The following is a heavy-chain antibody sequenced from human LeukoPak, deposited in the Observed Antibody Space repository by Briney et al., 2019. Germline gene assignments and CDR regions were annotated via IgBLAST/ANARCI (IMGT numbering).Heavy chain of an antibody. Sequence: GGSLRLTCAASGFTFNDYTMHWVRQAPGKGLEWVSLISWDGGSTYYADSVKGRFTISRDNSKNSLYLQMNSLRTEDTALYYCAKDIGGCSGGSCYSYYYYGMDVWGQGTTVTVSS. CDR3: AKDIGGCSGGSCYSYYYYGMDV. D-gene: IGHD2-15*01. CDR1: GFTFNDYT. V-gene: IGHV3-43*01. J-gene: IGHJ6*01. CDR2: ISWDGGST.